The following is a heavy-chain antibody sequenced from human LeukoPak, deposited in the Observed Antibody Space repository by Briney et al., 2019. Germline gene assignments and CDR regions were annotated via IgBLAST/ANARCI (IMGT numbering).Heavy chain of an antibody. J-gene: IGHJ4*02. CDR2: IDPNSGHT. CDR1: GYIVSSND. D-gene: IGHD3-10*01. Sequence: ASVKVSCTASGYIVSSNDIIWVSQAAGRGREWRGWIDPNSGHTGYTQKFQGNAAMTRSTSLTAADMELSSLRSEDTAVYYCARGPFGSGSFLDYWGQGTPVTVSS. V-gene: IGHV1-8*01. CDR3: ARGPFGSGSFLDY.